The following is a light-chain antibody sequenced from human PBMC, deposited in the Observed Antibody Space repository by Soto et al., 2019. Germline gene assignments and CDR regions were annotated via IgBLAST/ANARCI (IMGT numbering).Light chain of an antibody. CDR3: QSYDSSIVV. V-gene: IGLV6-57*03. CDR1: SGIIASNY. J-gene: IGLJ2*01. Sequence: VTQPHSVSESPGKTVTISCTRSSGIIASNYVQWYQQRPGSAPTTVIFEDYQRPSGVPDRFFGSIDISSNSASLTISGLKTEDEADYYCQSYDSSIVVFGGGTQLTVL. CDR2: EDY.